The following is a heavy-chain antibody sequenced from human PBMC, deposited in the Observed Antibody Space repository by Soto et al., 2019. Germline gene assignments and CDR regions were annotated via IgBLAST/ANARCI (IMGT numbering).Heavy chain of an antibody. CDR3: TRGFSSYSDF. J-gene: IGHJ4*02. V-gene: IGHV1-8*01. CDR2: MNPNSGNT. Sequence: QVQLVQSGAEVKKPGASVKVSCKASGYTFTDYDINWVRQAPGQGLEWMGWMNPNSGNTAYAQKFQGRVTLTRHASINTAYMELSSLASEDTAVYFCTRGFSSYSDFWGQGTLVTVSS. D-gene: IGHD6-13*01. CDR1: GYTFTDYD.